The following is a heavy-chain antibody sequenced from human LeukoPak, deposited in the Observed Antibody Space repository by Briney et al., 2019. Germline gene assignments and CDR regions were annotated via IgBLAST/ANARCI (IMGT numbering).Heavy chain of an antibody. CDR1: GFTFSNYG. V-gene: IGHV3-23*01. J-gene: IGHJ4*02. Sequence: GGSLRLSCAASGFTFSNYGMSWVRQAPGKGLEWVSTISGSGSATYNAGSVKGRFTTSRDNSNNTLYLQMHSLRAEDTAVYYCAKTEAPAAIRAGSDYWGQGTLVTVSS. CDR3: AKTEAPAAIRAGSDY. D-gene: IGHD2-2*02. CDR2: ISGSGSAT.